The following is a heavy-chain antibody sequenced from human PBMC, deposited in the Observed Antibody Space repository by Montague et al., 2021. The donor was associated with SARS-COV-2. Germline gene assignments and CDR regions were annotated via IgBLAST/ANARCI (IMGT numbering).Heavy chain of an antibody. J-gene: IGHJ3*01. Sequence: SETLSLTCTVSGGSISSSSYYWGWIRQPPGKGLEWIGSIYYSGSTYHNPSLKSRVTISVDTSKNQFSLKLSSVTAADTAVYYCARCPTSDYNDMKAAPATPDGFDPWGQGTMVTVSS. V-gene: IGHV4-39*01. CDR3: ARCPTSDYNDMKAAPATPDGFDP. CDR2: IYYSGST. CDR1: GGSISSSSYY. D-gene: IGHD3-22*01.